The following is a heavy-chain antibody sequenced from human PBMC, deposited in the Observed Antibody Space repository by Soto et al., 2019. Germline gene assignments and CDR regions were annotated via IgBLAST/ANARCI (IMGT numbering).Heavy chain of an antibody. CDR1: GYTFTSYG. CDR2: ISAYNGNT. J-gene: IGHJ3*02. CDR3: ARGHYNGIAAAGTWAFDI. D-gene: IGHD6-13*01. V-gene: IGHV1-18*01. Sequence: QVQLVQSGAEVKKPGASVKVSCKASGYTFTSYGISWVRQAPGQGLEWMGWISAYNGNTNYAQKLQGRVTMTTDTSTSTDYMELRSLRSDDTAVYYCARGHYNGIAAAGTWAFDIWGQGTMVTVSS.